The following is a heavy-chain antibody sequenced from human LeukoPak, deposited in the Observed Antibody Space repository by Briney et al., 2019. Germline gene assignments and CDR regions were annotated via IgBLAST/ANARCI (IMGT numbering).Heavy chain of an antibody. CDR3: ARDAFCSGGSCYSGGNYYYGMDV. CDR1: GGSISSYY. J-gene: IGHJ6*04. V-gene: IGHV4-59*01. CDR2: IYYSEST. D-gene: IGHD2-15*01. Sequence: PSETLSLTCTVSGGSISSYYWSWIRQPPGKGLEWIGYIYYSESTNYNPSLKSRVTISVDTSKNQFSLKLSSVTAADTAVYYCARDAFCSGGSCYSGGNYYYGMDVWGKGTTVTVSS.